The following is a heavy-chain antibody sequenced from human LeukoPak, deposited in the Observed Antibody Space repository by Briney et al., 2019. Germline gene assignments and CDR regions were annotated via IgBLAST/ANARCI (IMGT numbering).Heavy chain of an antibody. CDR1: GGTLSSYA. CDR2: IIPIFGTA. Sequence: GASVKVSCKASGGTLSSYAISWVRQAPGQGLEWMGGIIPIFGTANYAQKFQGRVTITADESTSTAYMELSSLRSEDTAVYYCASSPGNYFDYWGQGTLVTVSS. J-gene: IGHJ4*02. V-gene: IGHV1-69*13. CDR3: ASSPGNYFDY.